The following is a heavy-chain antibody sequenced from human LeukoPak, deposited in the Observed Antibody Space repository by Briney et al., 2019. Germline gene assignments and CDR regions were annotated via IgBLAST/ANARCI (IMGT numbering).Heavy chain of an antibody. D-gene: IGHD5-18*01. CDR1: GGSISSYY. Sequence: SETLSLTCTVSGGSISSYYWSWIRQPPGKGLEWIGYIYYSGSTNYNPSLKSRVTISVDTSKNQFSLKLSSVTAADTAVYYCARQMDTAMVTGHYLYYMEVWGKGTTVTVSS. CDR2: IYYSGST. CDR3: ARQMDTAMVTGHYLYYMEV. J-gene: IGHJ6*03. V-gene: IGHV4-59*08.